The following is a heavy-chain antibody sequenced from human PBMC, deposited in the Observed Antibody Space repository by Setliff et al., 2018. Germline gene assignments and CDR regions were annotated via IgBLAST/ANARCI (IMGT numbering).Heavy chain of an antibody. CDR2: INPSSGRT. Sequence: ASVKVSCKASGYTFTSHYMHWVRQAPGLGIEWMGTINPSSGRTSYAQKFQGRVTMTRDTSTSTVYRDMSSLRSEGTAVYYCARDVFPYHYEGAFDIWGQGTMVTVSS. D-gene: IGHD3-22*01. J-gene: IGHJ3*02. CDR1: GYTFTSHY. CDR3: ARDVFPYHYEGAFDI. V-gene: IGHV1-46*01.